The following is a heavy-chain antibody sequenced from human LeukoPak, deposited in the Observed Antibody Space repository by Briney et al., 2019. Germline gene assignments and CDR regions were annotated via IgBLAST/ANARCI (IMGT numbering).Heavy chain of an antibody. Sequence: GGSLRLSCAASGFTFSDYYMSWIRQAPGKGLEWVSYISSSGSTIYYADSVKGRFTISRDNAKSSLYLQMNSLRAEDTAVYYCARDDDCSGGSCYQYYYYYGMDVWGQGTTVTVSS. CDR2: ISSSGSTI. D-gene: IGHD2-15*01. V-gene: IGHV3-11*04. CDR1: GFTFSDYY. J-gene: IGHJ6*02. CDR3: ARDDDCSGGSCYQYYYYYGMDV.